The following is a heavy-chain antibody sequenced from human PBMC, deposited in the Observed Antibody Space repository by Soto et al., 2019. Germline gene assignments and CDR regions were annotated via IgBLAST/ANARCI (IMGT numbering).Heavy chain of an antibody. CDR1: GFTFSNYG. V-gene: IGHV3-30*18. CDR2: ISYDRNNE. Sequence: QVQLVESGGGVFQPGRSLRLSCAASGFTFSNYGMHWVRQAPGKGLEWVAIISYDRNNEYYAESVKGRFTISRDNSNNTLYLQMNSLRTEDTAVYYCAKGHYYDSSGAYSYSEYWGQGIQVTVSS. J-gene: IGHJ4*02. CDR3: AKGHYYDSSGAYSYSEY. D-gene: IGHD3-22*01.